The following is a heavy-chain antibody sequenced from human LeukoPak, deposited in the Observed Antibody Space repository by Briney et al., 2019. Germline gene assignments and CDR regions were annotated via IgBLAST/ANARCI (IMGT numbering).Heavy chain of an antibody. D-gene: IGHD1-26*01. CDR1: GGSISSYY. CDR2: IYYSGST. J-gene: IGHJ4*02. CDR3: ARFSGSYLDY. Sequence: SETLSLTCTASGGSISSYYWSWIRQPPGKGLEWIGYIYYSGSTNYNPSLKSRVTISVDTSKNQFSLKLSSVTAADTAVYYCARFSGSYLDYWGQGTLVTVSS. V-gene: IGHV4-59*01.